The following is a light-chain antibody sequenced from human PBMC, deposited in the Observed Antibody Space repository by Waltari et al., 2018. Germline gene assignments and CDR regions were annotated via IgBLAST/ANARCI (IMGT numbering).Light chain of an antibody. Sequence: EIVLTQSPATLSLSPGEGATLSCRASQSVGRFLAWYQQKPGQATRLLIYDASNRATGIPARFSASGSGTDFTLTLSSLEPEDFAVYYCQHRSSWPYSFGQGTKLEIK. CDR1: QSVGRF. CDR2: DAS. CDR3: QHRSSWPYS. J-gene: IGKJ2*03. V-gene: IGKV3-11*01.